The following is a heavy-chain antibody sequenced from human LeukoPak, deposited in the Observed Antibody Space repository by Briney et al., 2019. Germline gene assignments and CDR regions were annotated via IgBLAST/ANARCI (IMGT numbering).Heavy chain of an antibody. J-gene: IGHJ4*02. Sequence: GGSLRLSCAASGFTFSSYGMHWVRQTPGKGLEWVAVISYDGSNKYYADSVKGRFTISRDNSKNTLYLQMNSLRAEDTAVYYCAKENYGSGSYYDYWGQGTLVTVSS. CDR1: GFTFSSYG. D-gene: IGHD3-10*01. V-gene: IGHV3-30*18. CDR3: AKENYGSGSYYDY. CDR2: ISYDGSNK.